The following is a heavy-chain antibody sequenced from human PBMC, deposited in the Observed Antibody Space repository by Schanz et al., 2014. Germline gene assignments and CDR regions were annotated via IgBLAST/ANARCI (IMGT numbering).Heavy chain of an antibody. CDR2: ISGSGAST. Sequence: VQLVESGGGVVQPGRSLRLSCAASGFNFRNYGMHWVRQAPGKGLEWVSAISGSGASTYYADSVKGRFTISRDNSKNTLYLQMNSLRAEDTAVYYCAKDQGSYGSGSYSYFDYWGQGTLATVSS. V-gene: IGHV3-23*04. CDR3: AKDQGSYGSGSYSYFDY. J-gene: IGHJ4*02. D-gene: IGHD3-10*01. CDR1: GFNFRNYG.